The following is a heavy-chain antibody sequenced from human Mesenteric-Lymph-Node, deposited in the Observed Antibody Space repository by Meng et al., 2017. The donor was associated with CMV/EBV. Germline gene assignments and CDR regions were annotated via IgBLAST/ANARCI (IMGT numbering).Heavy chain of an antibody. CDR3: ARGEYSGPFDP. Sequence: SETLSLTCTVSGGSVSSGSYYWSWIRQPPGKGLEWIGYIYYSGSTNYNPSLKSRVTISVDTSKNQFSLKLSSVTAADTAVYYCARGEYSGPFDPWGQGTLVTVSS. V-gene: IGHV4-61*01. J-gene: IGHJ5*02. CDR2: IYYSGST. CDR1: GGSVSSGSYY. D-gene: IGHD5-12*01.